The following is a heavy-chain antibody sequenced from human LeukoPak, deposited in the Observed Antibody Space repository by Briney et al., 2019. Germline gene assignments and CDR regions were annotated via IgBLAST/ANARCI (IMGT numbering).Heavy chain of an antibody. J-gene: IGHJ5*02. D-gene: IGHD2-21*01. Sequence: PGGSLRLSCAASEFSFSSYWMHWVRQIPGKGLVGVSRISTDESTNYADSVKGRFTMSRDNAKKTLYLQMNSLRAEDTGVYYCTRDPGGGGARGHNWFDLWGQGTLVTVSS. V-gene: IGHV3-74*01. CDR3: TRDPGGGGARGHNWFDL. CDR1: EFSFSSYW. CDR2: ISTDEST.